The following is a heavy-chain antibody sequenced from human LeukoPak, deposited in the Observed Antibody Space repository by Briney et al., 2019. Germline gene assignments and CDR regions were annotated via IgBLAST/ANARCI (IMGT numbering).Heavy chain of an antibody. CDR3: ARDQKGLRFLEWPETDDAFDI. CDR1: GFTFSSYS. V-gene: IGHV3-21*01. Sequence: GGSLRLSCAASGFTFSSYSMNWVRQAPGKGLEWVSSISSSSSYIYYADSVKGRFIISRDNAKNSLYLQMNSLRAEDTAVYYCARDQKGLRFLEWPETDDAFDIWGQGTMVTVSS. J-gene: IGHJ3*02. CDR2: ISSSSSYI. D-gene: IGHD3-3*01.